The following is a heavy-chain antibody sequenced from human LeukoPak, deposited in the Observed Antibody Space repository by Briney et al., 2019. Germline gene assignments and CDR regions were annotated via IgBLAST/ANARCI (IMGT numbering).Heavy chain of an antibody. CDR2: TYYRSKWYN. Sequence: SQTLSLTCAISGDSLSSNSATWNWVRQSPSRGLEWLGRTYYRSKWYNDYAVSVKGRVTINPDASKKQFSLQLNSVTPEDTAMYYCARGNGYPFDYWGEGTLFTVSS. CDR1: GDSLSSNSAT. J-gene: IGHJ4*02. V-gene: IGHV6-1*01. D-gene: IGHD3-16*01. CDR3: ARGNGYPFDY.